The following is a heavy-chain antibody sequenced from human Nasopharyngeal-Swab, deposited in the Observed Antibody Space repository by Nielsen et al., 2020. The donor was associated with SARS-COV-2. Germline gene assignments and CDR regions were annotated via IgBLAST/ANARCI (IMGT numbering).Heavy chain of an antibody. Sequence: GGSLRLSCAASGFTFTNYWMSWVRQAPGKGLEWVANIKQDGSEKYYVDSVKGRFTISRDNAKNSLYLQMNSLRVEDTAVYYCARERSCSSTSCYPEYFQHWGQGTLVTVSS. CDR1: GFTFTNYW. J-gene: IGHJ1*01. V-gene: IGHV3-7*01. D-gene: IGHD2-2*01. CDR2: IKQDGSEK. CDR3: ARERSCSSTSCYPEYFQH.